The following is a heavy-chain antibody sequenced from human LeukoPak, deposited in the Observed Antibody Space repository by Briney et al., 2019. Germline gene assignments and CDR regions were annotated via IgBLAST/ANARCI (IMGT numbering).Heavy chain of an antibody. D-gene: IGHD4-11*01. J-gene: IGHJ4*02. Sequence: GALRLSCSASGFTFSRFWMSWVRQAPGKGLEYVALIKQGGSEKYHMDSVKGRFTISRDDATNSLYLQMNSLRVEDTALYYCARDRESESDSEGDYWGQGTLVTVSS. CDR2: IKQGGSEK. CDR1: GFTFSRFW. CDR3: ARDRESESDSEGDY. V-gene: IGHV3-7*01.